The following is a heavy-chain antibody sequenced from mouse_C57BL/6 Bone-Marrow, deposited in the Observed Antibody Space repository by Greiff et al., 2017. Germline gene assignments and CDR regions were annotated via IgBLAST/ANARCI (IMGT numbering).Heavy chain of an antibody. J-gene: IGHJ4*01. Sequence: QVHVKQSGAELARPGASVKLSCKASGYTFTSYGISWVKQRTGQGLEWIGEIYPRSGNTYYNEKFKGKATLTADKSSSTAYMELRSPTSEDSAVYFCARGYYGSPYAMDYWGQGTSVTVSS. CDR1: GYTFTSYG. CDR2: IYPRSGNT. V-gene: IGHV1-81*01. D-gene: IGHD1-1*01. CDR3: ARGYYGSPYAMDY.